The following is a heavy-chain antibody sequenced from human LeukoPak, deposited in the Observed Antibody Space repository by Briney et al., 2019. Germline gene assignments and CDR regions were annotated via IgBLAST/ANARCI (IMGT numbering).Heavy chain of an antibody. CDR1: GFTFSSYA. CDR3: AKGSRVSRPYYFDY. V-gene: IGHV3-23*01. D-gene: IGHD6-6*01. J-gene: IGHJ4*02. CDR2: ITGGGDDT. Sequence: GGSLRLSCAASGFTFSSYAMSRVRQAPGKGLEWFSAITGGGDDTYYADSVEGRFTISRDNSKNTLYLQMNSLRAEDTAVYYCAKGSRVSRPYYFDYWGQGTLVTVSS.